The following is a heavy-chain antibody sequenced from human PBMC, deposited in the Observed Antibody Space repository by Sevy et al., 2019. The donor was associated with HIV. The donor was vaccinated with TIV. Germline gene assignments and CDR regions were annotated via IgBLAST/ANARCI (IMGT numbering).Heavy chain of an antibody. V-gene: IGHV3-74*01. J-gene: IGHJ6*02. CDR3: VRYQYYYGMDV. Sequence: GGSLRLSCAASGFTFSNYWMHWVRQVPGKGLVWVARINSEGSFTSYADVVKGRFTISRDNANNTLHLQMKSLRAEDTPVYYCVRYQYYYGMDVWGQGTTVTVSS. CDR2: INSEGSFT. CDR1: GFTFSNYW. D-gene: IGHD3-16*01.